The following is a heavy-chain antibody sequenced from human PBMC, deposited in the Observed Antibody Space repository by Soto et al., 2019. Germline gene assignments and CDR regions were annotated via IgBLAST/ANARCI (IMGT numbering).Heavy chain of an antibody. CDR1: GFTFSTYA. J-gene: IGHJ5*02. Sequence: QVQLVESGGGVVQPGRSLRLSCAASGFTFSTYAMHWVRQAPGKGLEWVAVISYDGSNKYYTDSVKGRFTISRDNSKNTLYLQMNSLRAEDTAVYYCAARYKGGNRDCISTSCWFDPWGQGTLVTVSS. CDR3: AARYKGGNRDCISTSCWFDP. V-gene: IGHV3-30-3*01. D-gene: IGHD2-2*01. CDR2: ISYDGSNK.